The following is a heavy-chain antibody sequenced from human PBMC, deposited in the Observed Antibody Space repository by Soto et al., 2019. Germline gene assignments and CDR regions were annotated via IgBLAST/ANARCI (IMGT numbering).Heavy chain of an antibody. CDR1: GFTFRNFG. J-gene: IGHJ4*02. Sequence: EVQLVESGGGLVKPGGSLRLSCAASGFTFRNFGMVWVRQAPGRGLEWVSSIGGSGSFTHSAGSVQGRFTISRDNAQESLFLQMNSLRAEDTAVYYCARIIEPHYIDHWGQGTLVTVSS. CDR3: ARIIEPHYIDH. D-gene: IGHD3-10*01. CDR2: IGGSGSFT. V-gene: IGHV3-21*02.